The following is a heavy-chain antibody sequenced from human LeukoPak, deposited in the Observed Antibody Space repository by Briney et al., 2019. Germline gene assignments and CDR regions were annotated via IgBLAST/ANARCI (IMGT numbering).Heavy chain of an antibody. CDR3: ARDPLYSGSYAARNAFDI. D-gene: IGHD1-26*01. CDR2: INHSGST. J-gene: IGHJ3*02. V-gene: IGHV4-34*01. Sequence: PSETLSLTCAVYGGSFSGYYWSWIRQPPGKGLERIGEINHSGSTNYNPSLKSRVTISVDTSKNQFSLKLSSVTTADTAVYYCARDPLYSGSYAARNAFDIWGQGTMVTVSS. CDR1: GGSFSGYY.